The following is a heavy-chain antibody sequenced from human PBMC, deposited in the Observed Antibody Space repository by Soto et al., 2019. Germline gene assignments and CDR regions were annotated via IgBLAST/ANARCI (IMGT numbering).Heavy chain of an antibody. J-gene: IGHJ4*02. Sequence: GESLKISCSASGFTFSSYVVAWVRQAPGKGLEWVSSVDSSGVYIYYVDSVKGRFTLSRDNSKNTLYLQMNSLRAEDTAVYYCARRSIYSRNFDYWGQGSLVTVSS. V-gene: IGHV3-23*05. CDR3: ARRSIYSRNFDY. D-gene: IGHD3-22*01. CDR1: GFTFSSYV. CDR2: VDSSGVYI.